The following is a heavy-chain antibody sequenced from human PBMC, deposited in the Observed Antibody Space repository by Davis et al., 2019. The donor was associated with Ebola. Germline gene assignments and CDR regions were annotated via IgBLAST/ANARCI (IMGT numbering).Heavy chain of an antibody. CDR1: GFTFSSYR. V-gene: IGHV3-21*01. J-gene: IGHJ4*02. Sequence: GESLKISCAASGFTFSSYRMIWVRQAPGKGLEWVSPISSGSSYIYYADSVRGRFTISRDNAKDSLYLQMNSLRAEDTAVYYCAREGLCSSASCLDYWGQGTLVTVSS. D-gene: IGHD2-2*01. CDR3: AREGLCSSASCLDY. CDR2: ISSGSSYI.